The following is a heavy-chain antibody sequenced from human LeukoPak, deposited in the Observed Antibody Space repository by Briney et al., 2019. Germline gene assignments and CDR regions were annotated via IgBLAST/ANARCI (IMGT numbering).Heavy chain of an antibody. CDR3: ARDDDYVWGSYRFDY. J-gene: IGHJ4*02. CDR1: GGSISSYY. CDR2: IYYSGST. V-gene: IGHV4-59*12. D-gene: IGHD3-16*02. Sequence: SETLSLTCTVSGGSISSYYWSWIRQPPGKGLEWIGYIYYSGSTNYNPSLKSRVTISVDTSKNQFSLKLSSVTAADTAVYYCARDDDYVWGSYRFDYWGQGTLVTVSS.